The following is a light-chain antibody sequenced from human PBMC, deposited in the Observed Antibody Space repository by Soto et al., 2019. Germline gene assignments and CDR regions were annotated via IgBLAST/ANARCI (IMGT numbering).Light chain of an antibody. J-gene: IGKJ1*01. CDR3: QQYNSYPWT. V-gene: IGKV1-5*01. CDR1: QSISSW. Sequence: IKLTQSPCTLSAYVGDRVTLTCLASQSISSWLAWYQQKPGKAPKLLIYDASSLESGVPSRFSGSGSGTEFTLTISSLQPDDFATYYCQQYNSYPWTFGQGTKV. CDR2: DAS.